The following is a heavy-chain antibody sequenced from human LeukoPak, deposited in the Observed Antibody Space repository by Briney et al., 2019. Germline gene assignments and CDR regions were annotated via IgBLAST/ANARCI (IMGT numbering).Heavy chain of an antibody. CDR2: IKQDGSEK. J-gene: IGHJ4*02. CDR1: GFNFCWHW. V-gene: IGHV3-7*03. CDR3: ARAMYYYDSSGLLHY. D-gene: IGHD3-22*01. Sequence: PGGVPRIFFSASGFNFCWHWMNRVRPAPGEGLELVAHIKQDGSEKYYVDSVKGRFTISRDNAKNSLYLQMNSLRAEDTAVYYCARAMYYYDSSGLLHYWGQGTLVTVSS.